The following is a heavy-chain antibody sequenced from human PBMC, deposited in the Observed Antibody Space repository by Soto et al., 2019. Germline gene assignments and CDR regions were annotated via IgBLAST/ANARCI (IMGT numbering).Heavy chain of an antibody. CDR2: IYHTGST. Sequence: PSETLSLTCAVSGGSISSSSWWNWVRQPPGKGLEWIGEIYHTGSTNYNPSLESRVTISADRSTNTAYLQWRSLRASDTAMYYCARLGFPGAIYFDSWGLGTLVTVSS. CDR1: GGSISSSSW. CDR3: ARLGFPGAIYFDS. V-gene: IGHV4-4*02. J-gene: IGHJ4*02.